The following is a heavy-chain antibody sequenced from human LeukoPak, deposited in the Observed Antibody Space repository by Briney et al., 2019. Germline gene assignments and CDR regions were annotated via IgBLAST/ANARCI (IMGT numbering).Heavy chain of an antibody. Sequence: QPGGSLRLSCAASGFTFSSYWMSWVRQAPGKGLEWVANIKQDGSERNYVDSVKGRFTISRDNAKSSLFLQMNSLRAEDTAVYYCARGRPLGANFWVYGGQGTLVTVSA. CDR3: ARGRPLGANFWVY. D-gene: IGHD3-16*01. J-gene: IGHJ4*02. V-gene: IGHV3-7*01. CDR1: GFTFSSYW. CDR2: IKQDGSER.